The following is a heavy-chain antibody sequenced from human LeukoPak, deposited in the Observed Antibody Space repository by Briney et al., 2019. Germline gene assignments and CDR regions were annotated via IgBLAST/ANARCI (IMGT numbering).Heavy chain of an antibody. Sequence: SETLPLTCTVSGGSVSSGSYYWSWIRQPPGKGLEWIGYIYYSGSTNYNPSLKSRVTISVDTSKNQFSLKLSSVTAADTAVYYCARGYRYDAFDIWGQGTMVTVSS. V-gene: IGHV4-61*01. CDR3: ARGYRYDAFDI. CDR2: IYYSGST. D-gene: IGHD1-26*01. J-gene: IGHJ3*02. CDR1: GGSVSSGSYY.